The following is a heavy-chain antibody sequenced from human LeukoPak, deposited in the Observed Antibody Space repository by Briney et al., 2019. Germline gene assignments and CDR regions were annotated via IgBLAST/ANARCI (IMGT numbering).Heavy chain of an antibody. CDR2: IKQDGSEK. J-gene: IGHJ4*02. CDR1: GFTFSSYW. V-gene: IGHV3-7*01. Sequence: GGSLRLSCAASGFTFSSYWMSWVRQAPGKGLEWVANIKQDGSEKYYVDSVKGRFTISRDNAKNSLYLQMNSLRAEDTAVYYCAREYSPVGYCSGGSCSLDYWGQGTLVTVSS. D-gene: IGHD2-15*01. CDR3: AREYSPVGYCSGGSCSLDY.